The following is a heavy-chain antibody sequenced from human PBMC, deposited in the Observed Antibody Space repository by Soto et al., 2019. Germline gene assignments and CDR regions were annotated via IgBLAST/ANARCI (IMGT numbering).Heavy chain of an antibody. Sequence: GASVKVSCKASGGTFSSYAISWVRQAPGQGLEWMGGIIPIFGTANYAQKFQGRVTITADESTSTACMELSSLRSEDTAVYYCARRRSQTSNWNDVRRAFDIWGQGTMVTVSS. V-gene: IGHV1-69*13. D-gene: IGHD1-1*01. CDR3: ARRRSQTSNWNDVRRAFDI. CDR1: GGTFSSYA. J-gene: IGHJ3*02. CDR2: IIPIFGTA.